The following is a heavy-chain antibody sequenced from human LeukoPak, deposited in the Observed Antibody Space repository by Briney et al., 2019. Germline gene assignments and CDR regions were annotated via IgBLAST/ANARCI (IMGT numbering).Heavy chain of an antibody. CDR2: IYTSGST. CDR1: GGSISSYY. CDR3: ISGSGSSFEGAPRI. Sequence: SETLSLTCTVSGGSISSYYWSWIRQPAGKGLEWIGRIYTSGSTNYNPSLKSRVTISVDTSKNQFSLKLSSVTAADTAVYYCISGSGSSFEGAPRIWGQGTLVTVSS. D-gene: IGHD3-10*01. J-gene: IGHJ4*02. V-gene: IGHV4-4*07.